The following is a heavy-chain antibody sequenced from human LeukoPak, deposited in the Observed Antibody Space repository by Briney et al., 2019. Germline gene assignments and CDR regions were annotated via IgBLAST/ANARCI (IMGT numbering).Heavy chain of an antibody. CDR2: IYRSSNGETT. J-gene: IGHJ4*02. CDR1: GITFSNAW. D-gene: IGHD6-19*01. V-gene: IGHV3-15*01. CDR3: TTYSSGSCLF. Sequence: PGGSLRLSCAASGITFSNAWMTWVRQAPGKGLEWVGRIYRSSNGETTDYGAPVKGRFTMLRDDLKNTLYLQMNSLKTEDTAVYYCTTYSSGSCLFWGQGTLVTVSS.